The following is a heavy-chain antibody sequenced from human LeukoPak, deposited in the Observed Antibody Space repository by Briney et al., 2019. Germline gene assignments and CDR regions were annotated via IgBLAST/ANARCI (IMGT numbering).Heavy chain of an antibody. Sequence: PGGSLTLSCEASGFTFSGNWMSWVRQAPGKGLEWVASINPDGSQKLYVDSVKGRFTISRDNTKSSLYLQMNSLGAEDTAMYYCAKLLGTVTTYDSWGQETRVTVSS. CDR2: INPDGSQK. D-gene: IGHD2/OR15-2a*01. J-gene: IGHJ4*02. V-gene: IGHV3-7*01. CDR1: GFTFSGNW. CDR3: AKLLGTVTTYDS.